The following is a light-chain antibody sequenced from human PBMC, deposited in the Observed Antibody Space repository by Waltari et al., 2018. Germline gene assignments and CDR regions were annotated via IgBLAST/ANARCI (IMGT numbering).Light chain of an antibody. V-gene: IGKV3-11*01. J-gene: IGKJ2*01. CDR3: LQSSNWYT. Sequence: EIVLTQSPATLSLSTGERATLSCRASQSVSSYLAWYQLKPGQAPRLLIYGASNRATGIPARFSGSASGTDFTLTINSLEPEDFAVYYCLQSSNWYTFGQGTKLEIK. CDR2: GAS. CDR1: QSVSSY.